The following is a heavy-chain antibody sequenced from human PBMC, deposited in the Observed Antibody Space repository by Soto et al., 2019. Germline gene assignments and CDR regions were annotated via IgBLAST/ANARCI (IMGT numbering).Heavy chain of an antibody. CDR1: GFTFSAYN. D-gene: IGHD1-1*01. Sequence: GGSLRLSCAASGFTFSAYNMNWARQAPGKGLEWVAYISTGGPTYYADSVKGRFTISRDESKNTLYFQMDNLRAEDTATYYCARGKSRDAYNPLGYWGPGTLVTVSS. J-gene: IGHJ4*02. V-gene: IGHV3-48*01. CDR2: ISTGGPT. CDR3: ARGKSRDAYNPLGY.